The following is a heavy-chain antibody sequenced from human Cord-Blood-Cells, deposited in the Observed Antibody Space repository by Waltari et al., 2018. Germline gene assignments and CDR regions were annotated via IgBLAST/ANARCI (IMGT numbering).Heavy chain of an antibody. CDR2: INHSGST. CDR3: ASDDFWSGYY. V-gene: IGHV4-34*01. Sequence: QVQLQQWGAGLLKPSETLSLTCAVYVGSFSGYYWSWSRQPPGKGLEWIGEINHSGSTNYNPSLKSRVTISVDTSKNQFSLKLSSVTAADTAVYYCASDDFWSGYYWGQGTLVTVSS. J-gene: IGHJ4*02. CDR1: VGSFSGYY. D-gene: IGHD3-3*01.